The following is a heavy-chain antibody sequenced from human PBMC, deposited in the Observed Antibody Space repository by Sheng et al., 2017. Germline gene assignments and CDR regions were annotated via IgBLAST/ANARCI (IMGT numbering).Heavy chain of an antibody. CDR2: IYTSGST. CDR3: ARDTGVLTLPYYYYMDV. V-gene: IGHV4-4*07. D-gene: IGHD2-15*01. J-gene: IGHJ6*03. Sequence: QVQLQESGPGLVKAFRRPCPSPALVSGGSISSYYWSWIRQPAGKGLEWIGRIYTSGSTNYNPSLQESSTMSVDTSKNQFSLKLSSVTAADTAVYYCARDTGVLTLPYYYYMDVWGKGTTVTVSS. CDR1: GGSISSYY.